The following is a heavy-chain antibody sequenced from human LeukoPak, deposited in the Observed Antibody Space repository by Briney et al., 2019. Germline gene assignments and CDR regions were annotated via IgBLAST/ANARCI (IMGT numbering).Heavy chain of an antibody. J-gene: IGHJ4*02. CDR3: ATGDIVIGPTEPGD. V-gene: IGHV1-69-2*01. Sequence: GASVKVSCKASGYTFTDYYIHWVQQAPGKGLEWMGRADPEDGEIIYAEKFQGRVTITADTSTDTAYMELSSLRSEDTAIYYCATGDIVIGPTEPGDWGQGTLVTVSS. CDR1: GYTFTDYY. CDR2: ADPEDGEI. D-gene: IGHD2-2*01.